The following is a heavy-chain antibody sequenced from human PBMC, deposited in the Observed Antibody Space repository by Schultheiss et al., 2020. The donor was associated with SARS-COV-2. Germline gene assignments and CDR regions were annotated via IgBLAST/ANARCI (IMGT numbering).Heavy chain of an antibody. Sequence: TLSLTCTVSGGSISSGDYYWSWIRQPPGKGLEWLALIYWDDDKRYSPSLKSRLTITKDTSKNQVVLTMTNMDPVDTATYYCTRSSGYDAYGMDVWGQGTTVTVSS. CDR3: TRSSGYDAYGMDV. V-gene: IGHV2-5*08. D-gene: IGHD5-12*01. CDR1: GGSISSGDYY. CDR2: IYWDDDK. J-gene: IGHJ6*02.